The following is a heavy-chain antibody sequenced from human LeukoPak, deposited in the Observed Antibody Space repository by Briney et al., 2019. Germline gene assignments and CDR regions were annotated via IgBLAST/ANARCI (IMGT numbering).Heavy chain of an antibody. CDR3: ARDGAAKSLPFFDY. D-gene: IGHD6-13*01. CDR2: ISSSSSYI. CDR1: GFTFSSYS. Sequence: GGSLRLSCAAFGFTFSSYSMNWVRQAPGKGLEWVSSISSSSSYIYYADSVKGRFTISRDNAKNSLYLQMNSLRAEDTAVYYCARDGAAKSLPFFDYWGQGTLVTVSS. V-gene: IGHV3-21*01. J-gene: IGHJ4*02.